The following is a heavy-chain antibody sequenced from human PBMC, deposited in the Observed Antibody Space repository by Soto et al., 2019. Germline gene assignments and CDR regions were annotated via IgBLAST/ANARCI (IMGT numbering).Heavy chain of an antibody. Sequence: SETLSLTCAVSGGSISSGGYSWSWIRQPPGKGLEWIGYIYYSGSTYYNPSLKSRVTISVDTSKNQFSLKLSSVTAADTAVYYCARGSYIHGGNSESSDWGQGTLVTVS. D-gene: IGHD2-21*02. CDR2: IYYSGST. V-gene: IGHV4-31*11. CDR1: GGSISSGGYS. J-gene: IGHJ4*02. CDR3: ARGSYIHGGNSESSD.